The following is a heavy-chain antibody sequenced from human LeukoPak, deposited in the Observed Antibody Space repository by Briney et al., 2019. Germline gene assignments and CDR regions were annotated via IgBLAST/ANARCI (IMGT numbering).Heavy chain of an antibody. D-gene: IGHD5-12*01. CDR2: ISSSSSSI. J-gene: IGHJ4*02. V-gene: IGHV3-48*02. CDR3: ARDPAPGGYDLVRVGFGY. Sequence: QPGGSLRLSCAASGFTFSSYTMNWVRQAPGKGLEWVSYISSSSSSIYYADSVKGRFTISRDNAKNSLYLQMNSLRDEDTAVYYCARDPAPGGYDLVRVGFGYWGQGTLVTVSS. CDR1: GFTFSSYT.